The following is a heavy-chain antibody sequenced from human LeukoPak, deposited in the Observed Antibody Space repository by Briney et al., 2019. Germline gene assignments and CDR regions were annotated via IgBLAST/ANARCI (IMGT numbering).Heavy chain of an antibody. J-gene: IGHJ5*02. Sequence: SETLLLTCTVSGGSISSYYWSWIRQPPGKGLEWIGYIYYSGSTNYNPSLKSRVTISVDTSKNQFSLKLSSVTAADTAVYYCAATPPNYYGSGGFDPWGQGTLVTVSS. D-gene: IGHD3-10*01. CDR3: AATPPNYYGSGGFDP. V-gene: IGHV4-59*08. CDR2: IYYSGST. CDR1: GGSISSYY.